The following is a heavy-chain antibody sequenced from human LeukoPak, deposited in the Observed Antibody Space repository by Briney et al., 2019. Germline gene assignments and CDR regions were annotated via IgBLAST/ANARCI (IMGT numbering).Heavy chain of an antibody. J-gene: IGHJ4*02. CDR3: ARGAQMVYARPHFDY. CDR2: IYYSGST. CDR1: GGSISGSSYY. D-gene: IGHD2-8*01. V-gene: IGHV4-39*07. Sequence: SETLSLTCTVSGGSISGSSYYWGWIRQPPGKGLEWIGSIYYSGSTYYNPSLKSRVTISVDTSKNQFSLKLSSVTAADTAVYYCARGAQMVYARPHFDYWGQGTLVTVSS.